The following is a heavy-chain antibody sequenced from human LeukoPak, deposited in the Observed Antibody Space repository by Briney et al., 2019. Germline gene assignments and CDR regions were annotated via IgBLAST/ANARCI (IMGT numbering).Heavy chain of an antibody. J-gene: IGHJ4*02. CDR1: GFTFSRYC. CDR2: IISDGSST. D-gene: IGHD6-13*01. V-gene: IGHV3-74*03. CDR3: ARDLQTAAFDY. Sequence: PGGSLRLFCAASGFTFSRYCMHWVREAPGEGLVWVSRIISDGSSTKYADSVKRRFTISRDNAKNTLYLQMNSLRAEDTAVYYCARDLQTAAFDYWGQETLVTVPS.